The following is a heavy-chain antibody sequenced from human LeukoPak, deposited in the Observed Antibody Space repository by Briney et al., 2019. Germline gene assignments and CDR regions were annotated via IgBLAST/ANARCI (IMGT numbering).Heavy chain of an antibody. CDR3: ARGAIVADAFDI. J-gene: IGHJ3*02. CDR2: IRQDESER. CDR1: GFSFSSYW. Sequence: GGSLRLSCEGSGFSFSSYWMTWVRQLPGKGPEWVANIRQDESERYFADSVKGRFTISRDNAENSLYLQMNSLRVEDTAVYYCARGAIVADAFDIWGQGTMVTVSS. D-gene: IGHD5-12*01. V-gene: IGHV3-7*01.